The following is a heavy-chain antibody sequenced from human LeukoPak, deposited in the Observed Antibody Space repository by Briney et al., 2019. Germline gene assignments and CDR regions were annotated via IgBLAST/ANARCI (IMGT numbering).Heavy chain of an antibody. CDR3: ARMGLWFGELLGRRDF. CDR2: IYRAGST. V-gene: IGHV3-66*01. D-gene: IGHD3-10*01. Sequence: GGSLRLSCAASGFTVSSDYMSWVRQAPGKGLEGVSVIYRAGSTHYADSVKGRFTISRDNSKNTLDLQMNSLRVEDSAVYFCARMGLWFGELLGRRDFWGQGTLVTVSS. J-gene: IGHJ4*02. CDR1: GFTVSSDY.